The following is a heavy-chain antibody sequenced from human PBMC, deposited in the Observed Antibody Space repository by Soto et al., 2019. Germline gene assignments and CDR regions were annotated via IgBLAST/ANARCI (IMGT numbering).Heavy chain of an antibody. CDR3: ARDGSQQLVPIDYYYGMDV. CDR1: GGSISSYY. CDR2: IYTSGST. Sequence: PSETLSLTCTVSGGSISSYYWSWIRQPAGKGLEWIGRIYTSGSTNYNPSLKSRVTMSVDTSKNQFSLKLSSVTTADTAVYYCARDGSQQLVPIDYYYGMDVWGQGTTVTVS. D-gene: IGHD6-13*01. J-gene: IGHJ6*02. V-gene: IGHV4-4*07.